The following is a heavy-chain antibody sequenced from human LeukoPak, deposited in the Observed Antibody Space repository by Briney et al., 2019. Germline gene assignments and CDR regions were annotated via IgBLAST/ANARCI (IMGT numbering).Heavy chain of an antibody. CDR2: INSDGSST. Sequence: GGSLRLSCVASGFTFSNYWMHWVRQAPGKGLVWISRINSDGSSTSYADSVKGRVTISRDNAKNTLYLQMNSPRAEDTAVYYCVATHLYAMDVWGKGTTVTVSS. CDR3: VATHLYAMDV. J-gene: IGHJ6*04. CDR1: GFTFSNYW. V-gene: IGHV3-74*01.